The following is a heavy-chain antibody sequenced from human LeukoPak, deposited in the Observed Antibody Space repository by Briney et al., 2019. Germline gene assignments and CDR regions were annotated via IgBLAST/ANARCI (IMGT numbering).Heavy chain of an antibody. J-gene: IGHJ6*02. Sequence: GASVKVSCKASGYTFTGYYMHWVRQAPGQGLEWMGWINPNSGGTNYAQKFQGRVTMTRDTSTSTAYMELSRLRSDDTAVYYCARECQWLVRGGFDYYYYGMDVWGQGTTVTVSS. D-gene: IGHD6-19*01. CDR1: GYTFTGYY. CDR2: INPNSGGT. V-gene: IGHV1-2*02. CDR3: ARECQWLVRGGFDYYYYGMDV.